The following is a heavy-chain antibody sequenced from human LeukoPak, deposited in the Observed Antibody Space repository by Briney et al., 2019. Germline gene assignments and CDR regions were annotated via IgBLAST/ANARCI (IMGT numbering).Heavy chain of an antibody. CDR3: ARDKNLWFGELSDPFYYYGMDV. J-gene: IGHJ6*04. CDR2: ISSSISFI. V-gene: IGHV3-21*01. CDR1: GLTFSTYS. D-gene: IGHD3-10*01. Sequence: GGYLRLSCAASGLTFSTYSINWVRQSPGQELKSVSSISSSISFIYYTDSVKGRFTISRDNAKNSLYLQMNSLRAKDTAVYYCARDKNLWFGELSDPFYYYGMDVWGKGTTVTVSS.